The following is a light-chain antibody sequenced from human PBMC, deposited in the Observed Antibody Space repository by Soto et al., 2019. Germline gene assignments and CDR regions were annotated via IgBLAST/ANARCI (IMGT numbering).Light chain of an antibody. CDR3: SSYTSSSSVI. J-gene: IGLJ2*01. CDR2: DVK. V-gene: IGLV2-14*01. Sequence: QSALTQPASVSGSPGQSIAISCTGTSSDVGAYDYVSWYQQHPGKAPKLMIYDVKYRPSGVSNRFSGSKSGNTASLTISGLQAEDEADYYCSSYTSSSSVIFGGGTKRPS. CDR1: SSDVGAYDY.